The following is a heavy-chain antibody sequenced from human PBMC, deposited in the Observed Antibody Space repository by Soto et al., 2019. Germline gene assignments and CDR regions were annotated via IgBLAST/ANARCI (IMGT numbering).Heavy chain of an antibody. CDR1: GFTFSNAW. D-gene: IGHD2-15*01. CDR2: IKSKTDGGTT. Sequence: EVQLVESGGGLVKPGGSLRLSCAASGFTFSNAWMSWVRQAPGKGLEWVGRIKSKTDGGTTDYAAPVKGRFTISRDDSKNTLYLQMNSLKTEDTAVYYCTTENRVVVAANNWFDPWGQGTLVTVSS. V-gene: IGHV3-15*01. J-gene: IGHJ5*02. CDR3: TTENRVVVAANNWFDP.